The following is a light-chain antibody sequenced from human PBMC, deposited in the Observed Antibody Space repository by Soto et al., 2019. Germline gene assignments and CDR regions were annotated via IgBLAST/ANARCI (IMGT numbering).Light chain of an antibody. CDR1: QSVRSSN. CDR2: RAS. CDR3: QQLNSYPLT. V-gene: IGKV3D-20*02. J-gene: IGKJ5*01. Sequence: EIVLTQSPATLSLSPGERATLSCRASQSVRSSNLAWYQHKPGQAPRLLIYRASSRVTGIPDRFSGSGSGTEFTLTISSLQPEDFATYYCQQLNSYPLTFGQGTRLEIK.